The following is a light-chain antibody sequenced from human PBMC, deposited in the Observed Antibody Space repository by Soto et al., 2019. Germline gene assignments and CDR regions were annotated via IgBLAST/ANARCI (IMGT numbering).Light chain of an antibody. V-gene: IGKV3-20*01. CDR2: GAF. CDR3: QQYGSSPLT. CDR1: QRVSNNY. Sequence: EIVLTQSPGTLSLSPGERATLSCRASQRVSNNYLVWYQQKSGQAPRLLIYGAFSRVTGIPDGFSGSGSGTDFTLTISRLEPEDFAVYYCQQYGSSPLTFGGGTKVEIK. J-gene: IGKJ4*01.